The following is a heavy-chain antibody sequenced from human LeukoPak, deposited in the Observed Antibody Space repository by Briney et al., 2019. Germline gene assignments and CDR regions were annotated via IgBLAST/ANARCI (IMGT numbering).Heavy chain of an antibody. CDR3: AGAGIAVAGNAEYFQH. Sequence: GESLKISCKGSGYSFTSYWISWVRQMPGKGLEWMGRIDPSDSYTNYSPSFQGHVTVSADKSISTAYLQWSSLKASDTAMYYCAGAGIAVAGNAEYFQHWGQGTLVTVST. J-gene: IGHJ1*01. CDR1: GYSFTSYW. D-gene: IGHD6-19*01. V-gene: IGHV5-10-1*01. CDR2: IDPSDSYT.